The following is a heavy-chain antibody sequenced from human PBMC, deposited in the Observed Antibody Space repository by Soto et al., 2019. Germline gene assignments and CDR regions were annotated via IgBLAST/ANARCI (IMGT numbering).Heavy chain of an antibody. D-gene: IGHD3-3*01. CDR1: GFTFSTYA. J-gene: IGHJ4*02. V-gene: IGHV3-23*01. CDR2: IVGDASGI. Sequence: EVQLLESGGGLVQPGGSLRLSCAAYGFTFSTYAMNWVRQAPGKGLEWVAVIVGDASGIDYADSVKARFTISRDNSKNTLYLQMTSLRVEDTATYFCAKDLRPDGRYDLDYWGQGPLVTVSS. CDR3: AKDLRPDGRYDLDY.